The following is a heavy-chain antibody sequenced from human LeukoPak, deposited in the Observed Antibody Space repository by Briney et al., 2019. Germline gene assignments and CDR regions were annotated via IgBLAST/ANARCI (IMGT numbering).Heavy chain of an antibody. D-gene: IGHD3-10*01. CDR1: GYTFSAHH. V-gene: IGHV1-2*02. J-gene: IGHJ4*02. CDR2: ILPDGRDT. Sequence: ASVKVSCKASGYTFSAHHIHWVRQAPGQGLEWMGWILPDGRDTKYSQKFQDRMTLTTDTSTNTAYMELSRLIPDDTAVYYCSGRYGPGPVWGQGTLISASP. CDR3: SGRYGPGPV.